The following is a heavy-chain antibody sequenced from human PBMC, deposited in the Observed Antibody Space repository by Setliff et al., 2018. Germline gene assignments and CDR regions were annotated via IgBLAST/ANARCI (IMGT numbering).Heavy chain of an antibody. V-gene: IGHV4-59*11. Sequence: PSETLSLTCTVSGASTSTHYWSWVRQPPGKGLEWVGHTYYIGATRYSPSLKGRVTISVDTSKNQVSLKVNSMTAADTAVYYCARGGVLGTGDFDYWGQGTLVTVSS. CDR2: TYYIGAT. CDR1: GASTSTHY. CDR3: ARGGVLGTGDFDY. J-gene: IGHJ4*02. D-gene: IGHD2-8*01.